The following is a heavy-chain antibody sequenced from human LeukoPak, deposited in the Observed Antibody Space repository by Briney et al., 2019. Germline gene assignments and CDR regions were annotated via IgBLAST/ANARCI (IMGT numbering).Heavy chain of an antibody. D-gene: IGHD3-16*01. V-gene: IGHV4-61*08. CDR2: IYYSGST. Sequence: SETLSLTCTVSGGSISSGGYYWSWIRQHPGKGLEWIGYIYYSGSTNYNPSLESRVTISVDTSQNQFSLKLTSVTAADTAVYYCVRGILGFDPWGQGTLVTVSS. CDR1: GGSISSGGYY. J-gene: IGHJ5*02. CDR3: VRGILGFDP.